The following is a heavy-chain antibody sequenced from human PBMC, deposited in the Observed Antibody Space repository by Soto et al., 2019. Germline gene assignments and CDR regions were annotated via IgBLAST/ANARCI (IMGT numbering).Heavy chain of an antibody. CDR1: GGSISSSSYY. D-gene: IGHD3-10*01. J-gene: IGHJ5*02. CDR3: ARGGRDYGSGSYYNNWFDP. V-gene: IGHV4-39*07. CDR2: IYYSGST. Sequence: PSETLSLTCTVSGGSISSSSYYWGWIRQPPGKGLEWIGSIYYSGSTYHNPSLKSRVTISVDTSKNQFSLKLSSVTAADTAVYYCARGGRDYGSGSYYNNWFDPWGQGTLVTVSS.